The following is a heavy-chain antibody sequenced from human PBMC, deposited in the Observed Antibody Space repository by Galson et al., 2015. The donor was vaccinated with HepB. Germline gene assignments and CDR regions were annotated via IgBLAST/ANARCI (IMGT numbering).Heavy chain of an antibody. D-gene: IGHD3-22*01. J-gene: IGHJ4*02. CDR2: IRSKAYGGTT. Sequence: SLRLSCAASGFTFGDYAMSWFRQAPGKGLEWVGFIRSKAYGGTTEYAASVKGRFTISRDDSKSIAYLQMNSLKTEDTAVYYCRYYYDSSGFYYFDYWGQGTLVTVSS. CDR3: RYYYDSSGFYYFDY. CDR1: GFTFGDYA. V-gene: IGHV3-49*03.